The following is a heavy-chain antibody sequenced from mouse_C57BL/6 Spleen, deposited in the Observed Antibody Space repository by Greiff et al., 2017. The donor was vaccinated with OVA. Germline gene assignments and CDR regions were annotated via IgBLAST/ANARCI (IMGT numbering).Heavy chain of an antibody. Sequence: VKLVESGPGLVAPSQSLSITCTVSGFSLTSYGVSWVRQPPGKGLEWLGVIWGDGSTNYHSALISRLSISKDNSKSQVFLKLNSLQTDDTATYYCATQTDSYYRNPYYFDYWGQGTTLTVAS. CDR2: IWGDGST. CDR1: GFSLTSYG. D-gene: IGHD2-10*01. CDR3: ATQTDSYYRNPYYFDY. J-gene: IGHJ2*01. V-gene: IGHV2-3*01.